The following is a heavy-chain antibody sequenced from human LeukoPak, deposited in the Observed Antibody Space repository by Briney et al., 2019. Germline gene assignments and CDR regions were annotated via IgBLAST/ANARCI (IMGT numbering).Heavy chain of an antibody. D-gene: IGHD6-13*01. J-gene: IGHJ4*02. Sequence: PGGSLRLSCAASGFTFSVYWMHWVRQAPGKGLVWVSRINSDGSSTSYADSVKGRFTIPRDNAKNTLYLQMNSLRAEDTAVYYCARDVVAAAGQGDYWGQGTLVTVSS. CDR3: ARDVVAAAGQGDY. V-gene: IGHV3-74*01. CDR2: INSDGSST. CDR1: GFTFSVYW.